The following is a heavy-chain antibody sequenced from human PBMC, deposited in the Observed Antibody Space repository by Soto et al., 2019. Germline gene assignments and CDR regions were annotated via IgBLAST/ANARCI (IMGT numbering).Heavy chain of an antibody. V-gene: IGHV3-21*01. CDR2: ISSSSSYI. CDR1: GFTFSSYS. J-gene: IGHJ5*02. D-gene: IGHD3-3*01. CDR3: ARGRYYDFWSGYHSTAEWFDP. Sequence: GGSLRLSCAASGFTFSSYSMNWVRQAPGKGLEWVSSISSSSSYIYYADSVKGRFTISRDNSKNTLYLQMNSLRAEDTAVYYCARGRYYDFWSGYHSTAEWFDPWGQGTLVTVSS.